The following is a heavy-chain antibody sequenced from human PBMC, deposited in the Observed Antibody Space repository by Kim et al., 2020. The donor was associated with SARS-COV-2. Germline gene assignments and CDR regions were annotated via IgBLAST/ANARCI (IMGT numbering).Heavy chain of an antibody. D-gene: IGHD3-16*02. J-gene: IGHJ4*02. CDR1: GFTFSSYW. Sequence: GGSLRLSCAASGFTFSSYWMSWVRQAPGKGLEWVANIKQDGSEKYYVDSVKGRFTISRDNAKNSLYLQMNSLRAEDTAVYYCARDRVITFGGVIVPYFDYWGQGTLVTVSS. CDR3: ARDRVITFGGVIVPYFDY. V-gene: IGHV3-7*01. CDR2: IKQDGSEK.